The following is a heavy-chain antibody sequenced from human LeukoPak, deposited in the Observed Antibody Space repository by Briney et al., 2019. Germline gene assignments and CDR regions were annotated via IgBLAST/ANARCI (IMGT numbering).Heavy chain of an antibody. CDR2: MNPNSGNT. Sequence: ASVKVSCKASGGTFSSYAISWVRQATGQGLEWMGWMNPNSGNTGYAQKFQGRVTITRNTSISTAYMELSSLRSEATAVYYCARGSGDLSEDYWGQGTLVTVSS. V-gene: IGHV1-8*03. J-gene: IGHJ4*02. CDR1: GGTFSSYA. CDR3: ARGSGDLSEDY. D-gene: IGHD3-16*02.